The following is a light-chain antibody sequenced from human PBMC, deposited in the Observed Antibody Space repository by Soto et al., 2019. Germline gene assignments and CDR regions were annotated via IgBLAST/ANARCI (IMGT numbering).Light chain of an antibody. CDR1: PNVDIY. J-gene: IGKJ4*01. V-gene: IGKV3-11*01. Sequence: EVVLTQSPVTLALSPGEIATLSCRASPNVDIYVAWYQKKPGQAPRLRIYDASNSATGIPARFSGSGSGTDFNLTNSSLEPDALAVSYCQQRKDWPPLTFGGGTKVDIK. CDR2: DAS. CDR3: QQRKDWPPLT.